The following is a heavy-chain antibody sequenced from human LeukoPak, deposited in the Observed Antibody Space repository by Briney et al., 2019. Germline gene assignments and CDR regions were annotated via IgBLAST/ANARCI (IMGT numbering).Heavy chain of an antibody. D-gene: IGHD3-10*01. CDR3: ARGTAWGYYGSGSYYY. V-gene: IGHV4-34*01. CDR1: GGPFSGYY. J-gene: IGHJ4*02. CDR2: INHSGST. Sequence: PSETLSLTCAVYGGPFSGYYWSWIRQPPGKGLEWIGEINHSGSTNYNPSLKSRVTISVDTSKNQFSLKLSSVTAADTAVYYCARGTAWGYYGSGSYYYWGQGTLVTVSS.